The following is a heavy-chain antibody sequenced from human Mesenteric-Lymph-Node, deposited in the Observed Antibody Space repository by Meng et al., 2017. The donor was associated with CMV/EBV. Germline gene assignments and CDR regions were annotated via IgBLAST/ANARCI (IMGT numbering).Heavy chain of an antibody. J-gene: IGHJ6*02. CDR3: ARVAWKGLDV. Sequence: LSLTCAASGLIFSSYALHWVRQAPGKGLEYVSAISSSGGSTYYADSVKGRFTISRDNSKNTLYLQMGSLRAEDMAVYYCARVAWKGLDVWGQGTTVTVSS. V-gene: IGHV3-64*02. CDR2: ISSSGGST. CDR1: GLIFSSYA. D-gene: IGHD1-1*01.